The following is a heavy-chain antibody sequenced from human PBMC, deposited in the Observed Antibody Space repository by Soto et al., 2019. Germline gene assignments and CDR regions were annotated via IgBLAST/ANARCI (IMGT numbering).Heavy chain of an antibody. CDR1: GGSFSGYY. J-gene: IGHJ6*02. CDR2: INHSGST. Sequence: PSETLSLTCAVYGGSFSGYYWSWIRQPPGKGLEWIGEINHSGSTNYNPSLKSRVTISVDTSKNQFSPKLSSVTAADTAVYYCARGSGQAYYGDPPYYGMDVWGQGTTVTVSS. CDR3: ARGSGQAYYGDPPYYGMDV. V-gene: IGHV4-34*01. D-gene: IGHD4-17*01.